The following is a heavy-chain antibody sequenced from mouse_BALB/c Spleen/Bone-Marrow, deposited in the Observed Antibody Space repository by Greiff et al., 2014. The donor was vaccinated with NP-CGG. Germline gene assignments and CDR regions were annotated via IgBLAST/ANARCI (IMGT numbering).Heavy chain of an antibody. CDR1: GYTFSSYW. J-gene: IGHJ4*01. V-gene: IGHV1-9*01. CDR3: ARAYYVNYDAMDY. Sequence: VQLQESGAELMKPGAPMKISCKATGYTFSSYWIEWVKQRPGHGLEWIGEILPGSGSTNYNERFKGKATFTADTSSNTAYMQRGSLTSEASAVYYCARAYYVNYDAMDYWGQGTSVTVSS. CDR2: ILPGSGST. D-gene: IGHD2-10*01.